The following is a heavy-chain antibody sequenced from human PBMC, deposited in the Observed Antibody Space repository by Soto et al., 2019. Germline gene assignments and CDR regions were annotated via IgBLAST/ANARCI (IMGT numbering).Heavy chain of an antibody. CDR2: ISYDGTNK. D-gene: IGHD5-18*01. J-gene: IGHJ6*02. CDR3: AKDGGGYNYGYVMLDKYYYGMDV. Sequence: QVQLVGSGGGVVQPGRSLRLSCAASGFTFSTYAMHWVRQAPGKGLECGAVISYDGTNKYYADSVRGRFTISRDNSKNTLFLQMNSLRAEDTAVYYCAKDGGGYNYGYVMLDKYYYGMDVWGQGTTVTVSS. CDR1: GFTFSTYA. V-gene: IGHV3-30-3*01.